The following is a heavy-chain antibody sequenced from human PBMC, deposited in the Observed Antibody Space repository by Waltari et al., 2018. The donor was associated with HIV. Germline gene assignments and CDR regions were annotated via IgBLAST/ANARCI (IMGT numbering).Heavy chain of an antibody. CDR1: GYTFTSYD. J-gene: IGHJ2*01. V-gene: IGHV1-8*01. D-gene: IGHD2-15*01. Sequence: QVQLVQSGAEVKKPGASVKVSCKASGYTFTSYDINWVRQATGQGLEWMGWMNPNSGNTGYAQKFQGRVTMTRNTSISTAYMELSSLRSEDTAVYYCARGRFGPNCSGGSCYYLRYFDLWGRGTLVTVSS. CDR3: ARGRFGPNCSGGSCYYLRYFDL. CDR2: MNPNSGNT.